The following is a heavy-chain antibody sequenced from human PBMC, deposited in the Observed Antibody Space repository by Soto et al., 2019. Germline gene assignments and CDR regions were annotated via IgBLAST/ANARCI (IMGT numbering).Heavy chain of an antibody. D-gene: IGHD3-10*01. CDR3: AREGLLWFGEPRRNYYYYGMDV. CDR1: GGSISSSSYY. Sequence: TSETLSLTCTVSGGSISSSSYYWGWIRQPPGKGLEWIGSIYYSGSTYYNPSLKSRVTISVDTSKNQFSLKLSSVTAADTAVYYCAREGLLWFGEPRRNYYYYGMDVWGQGTTVTVSS. J-gene: IGHJ6*02. CDR2: IYYSGST. V-gene: IGHV4-39*02.